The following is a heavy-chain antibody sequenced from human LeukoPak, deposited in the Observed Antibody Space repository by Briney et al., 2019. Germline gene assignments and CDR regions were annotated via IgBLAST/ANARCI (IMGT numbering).Heavy chain of an antibody. V-gene: IGHV1-69*13. CDR3: ARGVAVAGTIDRSVFPYYFDY. CDR2: IIPIFGTA. Sequence: SVKVSCKASGGTFSSYAISWVRQAPGQGLEWMGGIIPIFGTANYAQKFQGRVTVTADESTSTAYMELSSLRSEDTAVYYCARGVAVAGTIDRSVFPYYFDYWGQGTLVTVSS. CDR1: GGTFSSYA. J-gene: IGHJ4*02. D-gene: IGHD6-19*01.